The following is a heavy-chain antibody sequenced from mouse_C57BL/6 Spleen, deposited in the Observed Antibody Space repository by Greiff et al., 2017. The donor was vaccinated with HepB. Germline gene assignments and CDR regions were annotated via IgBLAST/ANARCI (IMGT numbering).Heavy chain of an antibody. D-gene: IGHD1-1*01. CDR2: ISSGGSYT. V-gene: IGHV5-6*01. J-gene: IGHJ1*03. Sequence: EVQGVESGGDLVKPGGSLKLSCAASGFTFSSYGMSWVRQTPDKRLEWVATISSGGSYTYYPDSVKGRFTIARDNAKNTLYLHMSSLKSEDTAMYYCARSSYYSGSSYGGYCDVWGTGTTVTVSS. CDR1: GFTFSSYG. CDR3: ARSSYYSGSSYGGYCDV.